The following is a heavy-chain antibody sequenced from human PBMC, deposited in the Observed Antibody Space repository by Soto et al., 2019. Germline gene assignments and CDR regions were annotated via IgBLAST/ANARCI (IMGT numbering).Heavy chain of an antibody. D-gene: IGHD3-9*01. V-gene: IGHV1-24*01. Sequence: ASVKVSCKVSGYTLTELSMQWVRQAPGKGLEWMGGFDPEDGEEMYAQKFQCRVTMTEDTSTDTAYMELSGLRSDDTGVYYCAHDIPLRLWGQGTLVTVSS. J-gene: IGHJ4*02. CDR3: AHDIPLRL. CDR2: FDPEDGEE. CDR1: GYTLTELS.